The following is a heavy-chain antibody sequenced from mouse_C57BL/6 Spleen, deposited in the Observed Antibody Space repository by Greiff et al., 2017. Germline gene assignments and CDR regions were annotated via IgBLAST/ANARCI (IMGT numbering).Heavy chain of an antibody. CDR1: GFTFSSYG. CDR3: ARPSNWDERLYYFDY. V-gene: IGHV5-6*01. Sequence: EVQLVESGGDLVKPGGSLKLSCAASGFTFSSYGMSWVRQTPDKRLEWVATISSGGSYTYYPDSVKGRFTISRDNAKNTLYLQMSSLKSEDTAMYYCARPSNWDERLYYFDYWGQGTTLTVSS. D-gene: IGHD4-1*02. CDR2: ISSGGSYT. J-gene: IGHJ2*01.